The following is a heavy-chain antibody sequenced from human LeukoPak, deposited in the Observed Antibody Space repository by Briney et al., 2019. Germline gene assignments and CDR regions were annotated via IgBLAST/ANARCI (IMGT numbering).Heavy chain of an antibody. V-gene: IGHV4-34*01. CDR2: INHSGIT. Sequence: PSETLSLTCAVYGGSFNDYYWSWIRQPPGKGPEWIGEINHSGITNYNPSLKSRLTISVDTSRNQFSLNLSSMTAADTATFYCARGGRRSILRRVISLPLDYWGQGTLVTVPP. J-gene: IGHJ4*02. CDR3: ARGGRRSILRRVISLPLDY. D-gene: IGHD3-10*01. CDR1: GGSFNDYY.